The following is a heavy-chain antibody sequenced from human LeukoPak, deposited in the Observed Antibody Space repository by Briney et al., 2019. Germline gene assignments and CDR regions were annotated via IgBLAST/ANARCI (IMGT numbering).Heavy chain of an antibody. Sequence: SETLSLTCTVSGGSISSYYWGWIRQPSGKGLEWIGSIYYSGSTYYNPSLKSRVTISVDTSKNQFSLKLSSVTAADTAVYYCARDKGLSVRGVSGWFDPWGQGTLVTVSS. CDR3: ARDKGLSVRGVSGWFDP. V-gene: IGHV4-39*07. D-gene: IGHD3-10*01. CDR2: IYYSGST. CDR1: GGSISSYY. J-gene: IGHJ5*02.